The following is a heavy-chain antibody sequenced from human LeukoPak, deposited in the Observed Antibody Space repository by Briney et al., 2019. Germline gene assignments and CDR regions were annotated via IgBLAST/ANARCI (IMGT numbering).Heavy chain of an antibody. J-gene: IGHJ5*02. V-gene: IGHV4-30-2*02. D-gene: IGHD3-9*01. CDR3: ARMIRPYDILTGYYGANWFDP. CDR1: GGSISSGGYS. CDR2: IYHSGST. Sequence: SETLSLTCAVSGGSISSGGYSWSWIRQPPGKGLEWIGYIYHSGSTNYNPSLKSRVTISVDTSKNQFSLKLSSVTAADTAVYYCARMIRPYDILTGYYGANWFDPWGQGTLVTVSS.